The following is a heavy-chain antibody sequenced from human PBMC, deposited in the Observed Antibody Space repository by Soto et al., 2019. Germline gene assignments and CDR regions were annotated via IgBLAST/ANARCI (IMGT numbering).Heavy chain of an antibody. CDR1: GFTFSSYA. D-gene: IGHD6-6*01. Sequence: GGSLRLSCAASGFTFSSYAMSWVRQAPGKGLEWVSAISGSGGSTYYADSVKGRFTISRDNSKNTLYLQMNSLRAEDTAVYYCAKARFRYSSSWPDFDYWGQGTLVTVSS. CDR2: ISGSGGST. V-gene: IGHV3-23*01. CDR3: AKARFRYSSSWPDFDY. J-gene: IGHJ4*02.